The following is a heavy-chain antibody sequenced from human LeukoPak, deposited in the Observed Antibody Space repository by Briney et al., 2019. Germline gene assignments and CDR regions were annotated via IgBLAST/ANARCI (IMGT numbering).Heavy chain of an antibody. V-gene: IGHV4-59*12. J-gene: IGHJ5*02. Sequence: SETLSLTCTVSGGSISSYYWSWIRQPPGKGLEWIGYIYYSGSTNYNPSLKSRVTISVDTSKNQFSLKLSSVTAADTAVYYCARFGYYYGSGFWFDPWGQGTLVTVSS. CDR2: IYYSGST. D-gene: IGHD3-10*01. CDR1: GGSISSYY. CDR3: ARFGYYYGSGFWFDP.